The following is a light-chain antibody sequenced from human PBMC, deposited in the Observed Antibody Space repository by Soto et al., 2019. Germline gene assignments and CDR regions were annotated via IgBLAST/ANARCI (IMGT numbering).Light chain of an antibody. V-gene: IGKV3-15*01. CDR1: QSVSSN. CDR2: RTS. J-gene: IGKJ4*01. CDR3: QQYNNWPRAT. Sequence: TVMTQSPATLSVSPGERVTLSCRASQSVSSNFAWFQQKPGQAPRLLMFRTSSRATGFPARFSGSGSGTEFNLTISSLQSEDFGVYYCQQYNNWPRATFGGGTKVDIK.